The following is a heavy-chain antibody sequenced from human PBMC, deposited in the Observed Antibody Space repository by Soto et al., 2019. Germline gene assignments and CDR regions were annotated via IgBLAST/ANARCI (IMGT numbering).Heavy chain of an antibody. CDR1: GFTFSDYG. V-gene: IGHV3-30*18. CDR3: AKDHWAAYSGYAIRNDLDV. Sequence: QVQLVESGGGVVQPGRSLRLSCAASGFTFSDYGIHWVRQAPGKGLEWVAVISYEGSKTYYADSVKGRFTISRDNSKNTLYLQMASPRPEDTAVYYCAKDHWAAYSGYAIRNDLDVWGQGTTVTVSS. D-gene: IGHD5-12*01. CDR2: ISYEGSKT. J-gene: IGHJ6*02.